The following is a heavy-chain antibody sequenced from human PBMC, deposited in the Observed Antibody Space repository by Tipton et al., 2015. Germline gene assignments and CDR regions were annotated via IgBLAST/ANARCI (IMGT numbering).Heavy chain of an antibody. Sequence: QLVQSGAEVKKPGASVKVSCKASGYTFTNYFMHWVRQAPGQRLEWMGWISAYNGNTNYPQKLQGRVTMTTDTSTSTAYMELRSLRSDDTAVYYCARVPPSDIVLMVYALDFDYWGQGTLVTVSS. D-gene: IGHD2-8*01. CDR1: GYTFTNYF. V-gene: IGHV1-18*04. J-gene: IGHJ4*02. CDR3: ARVPPSDIVLMVYALDFDY. CDR2: ISAYNGNT.